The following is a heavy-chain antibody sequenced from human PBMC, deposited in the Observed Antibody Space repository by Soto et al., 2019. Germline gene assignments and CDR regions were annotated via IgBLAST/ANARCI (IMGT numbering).Heavy chain of an antibody. V-gene: IGHV1-2*04. J-gene: IGHJ3*02. CDR1: GYTFTCYY. Sequence: ASVKVSCKASGYTFTCYYMHWVRQAPGQGLEWMGWINPNSGGTNYAQKFQGWVTMTRDTSISTAYMELSRLRSDDTAVYYCARGRMVRGANDAFDIWGQGTMVTVSS. D-gene: IGHD3-10*01. CDR2: INPNSGGT. CDR3: ARGRMVRGANDAFDI.